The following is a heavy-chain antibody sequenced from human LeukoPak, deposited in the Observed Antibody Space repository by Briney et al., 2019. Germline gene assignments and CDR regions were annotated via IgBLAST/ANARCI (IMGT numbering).Heavy chain of an antibody. V-gene: IGHV3-74*01. CDR1: GFTFSANW. D-gene: IGHD1-26*01. CDR2: IDSDGSST. J-gene: IGHJ4*02. Sequence: GGSLRLSCAASGFTFSANWMHWVRQAPGKGLVWVSHIDSDGSSTTYADSVKGRFTISRDNAKNTLYLQMNGLRADDTAVYYCARIGGSHLFDFWGQGTLVTVSS. CDR3: ARIGGSHLFDF.